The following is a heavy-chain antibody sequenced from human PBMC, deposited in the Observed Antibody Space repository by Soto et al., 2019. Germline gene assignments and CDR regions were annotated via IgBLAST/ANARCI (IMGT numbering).Heavy chain of an antibody. CDR2: ISNNGAHT. V-gene: IGHV3-64*01. CDR1: GFTFSNYE. J-gene: IGHJ6*03. Sequence: AQLVESGGGLVQPGGSLRLSCAASGFTFSNYEMHWVRQAPGKGLEYVSGISNNGAHTDYAKSVKGRFTISRDNSENTLYLQMGSLGAEDMALYYCARRGYGSRWPNVYMDVWGKGTTVTVSS. CDR3: ARRGYGSRWPNVYMDV. D-gene: IGHD6-13*01.